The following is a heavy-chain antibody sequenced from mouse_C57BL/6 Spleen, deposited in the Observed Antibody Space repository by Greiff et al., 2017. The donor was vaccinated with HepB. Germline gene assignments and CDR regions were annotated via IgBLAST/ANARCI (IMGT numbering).Heavy chain of an antibody. CDR2: IDPENGDT. J-gene: IGHJ2*01. V-gene: IGHV14-4*01. D-gene: IGHD1-1*01. CDR3: TRLITTVVARFDY. Sequence: DVQLQESGAELVRPGASVKLSCTASGFNIKDDYMHWVKQRPEQGLEWIGWIDPENGDTEYASKFQGKATITADTSSNTAYLQLSSLTSEDTAVYDCTRLITTVVARFDYWGQGTTLTVSS. CDR1: GFNIKDDY.